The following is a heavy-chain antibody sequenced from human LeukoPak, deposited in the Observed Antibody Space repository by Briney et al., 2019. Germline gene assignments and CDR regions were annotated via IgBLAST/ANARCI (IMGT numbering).Heavy chain of an antibody. CDR3: ARAKGIGWPTYWYFDL. J-gene: IGHJ2*01. D-gene: IGHD6-19*01. CDR1: GDTFTRYD. Sequence: ASVKVSCKASGDTFTRYDINWVRQATGQGLEWMGWMNPNSGYTGYARKFQGRVTVTRNTSISTVYMELSSLRSEDTAVYYCARAKGIGWPTYWYFDLWGRGTLVTVSS. V-gene: IGHV1-8*01. CDR2: MNPNSGYT.